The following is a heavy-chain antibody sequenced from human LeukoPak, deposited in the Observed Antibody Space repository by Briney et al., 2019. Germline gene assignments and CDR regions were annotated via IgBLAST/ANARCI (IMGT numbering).Heavy chain of an antibody. Sequence: GGSLRLSCAASGFTFSSYEMNWVRQAPGKGLEWVSYTSSSGSTVYYADSVKGRFTISRDNSKNTLYLQMNSLRAEDTAVYYCAKLRSARGYWGQGTLVTVSS. CDR1: GFTFSSYE. CDR2: TSSSGSTV. V-gene: IGHV3-48*03. D-gene: IGHD2-2*01. CDR3: AKLRSARGY. J-gene: IGHJ4*02.